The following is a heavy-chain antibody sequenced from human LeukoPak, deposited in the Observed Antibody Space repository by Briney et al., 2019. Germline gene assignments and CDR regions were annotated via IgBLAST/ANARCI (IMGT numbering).Heavy chain of an antibody. J-gene: IGHJ6*02. CDR2: ISGSGGST. V-gene: IGHV3-23*01. D-gene: IGHD1-26*01. Sequence: GGSLRLSCAASGFTFSSYAMSWVRQAPGKGLEWVSAISGSGGSTYYADSVKGRFTISRDNSKNTLYLQKNSLRAEDTAVYYCAKDFTPEVGYGMDVWGQGTTVTVSS. CDR3: AKDFTPEVGYGMDV. CDR1: GFTFSSYA.